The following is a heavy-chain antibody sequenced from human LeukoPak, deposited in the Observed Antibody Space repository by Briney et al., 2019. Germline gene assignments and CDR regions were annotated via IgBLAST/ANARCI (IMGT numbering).Heavy chain of an antibody. CDR2: IHYSGST. CDR1: GGSISSGDYY. CDR3: ARGVLRFLEWLKYYFDY. J-gene: IGHJ4*02. V-gene: IGHV4-30-4*08. Sequence: SQTLSLTCTVSGGSISSGDYYWSWIRQPPGKGLEWIGYIHYSGSTYYNPSLKSRVTISVDTSKNQFSLKLSSVTAADTAVYYCARGVLRFLEWLKYYFDYWGQGTLVTVSS. D-gene: IGHD3-3*01.